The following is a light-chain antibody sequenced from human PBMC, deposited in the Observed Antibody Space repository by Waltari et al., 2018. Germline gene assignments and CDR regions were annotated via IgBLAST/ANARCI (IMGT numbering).Light chain of an antibody. J-gene: IGKJ1*01. CDR1: QNIDDV. CDR3: LQHDTFPLT. CDR2: EAS. V-gene: IGKV5-2*01. Sequence: ETTLTQSPAFMSATPGDKVIISSKASQNIDDVMNGYQQRPGVAANFINQEASNLVPGVPSRFSRSGYGTDLTLTINNIESEDAAYYFCLQHDTFPLTFGQGTKVEI.